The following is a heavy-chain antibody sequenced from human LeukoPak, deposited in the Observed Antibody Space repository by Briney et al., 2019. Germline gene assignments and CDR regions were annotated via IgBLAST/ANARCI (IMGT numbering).Heavy chain of an antibody. V-gene: IGHV3-48*04. CDR2: ISTSGTTI. D-gene: IGHD2-15*01. J-gene: IGHJ4*02. Sequence: GGSLRLSCAASGFTFSSYSMNWVRQAPGKGLEWVSYISTSGTTIYYADSAKGRFTISRDNAKNSLYLQMNSLRAEDTAVYYCSREPDCSGGSCYSATTGPLDYWGQGTLVTVSS. CDR1: GFTFSSYS. CDR3: SREPDCSGGSCYSATTGPLDY.